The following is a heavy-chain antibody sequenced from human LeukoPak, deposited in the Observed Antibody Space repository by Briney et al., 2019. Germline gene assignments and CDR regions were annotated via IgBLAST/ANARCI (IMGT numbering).Heavy chain of an antibody. V-gene: IGHV3-48*04. J-gene: IGHJ6*04. CDR3: AELGITMIGGV. D-gene: IGHD3-10*02. CDR1: GFTFSSYS. Sequence: GGSLRLSCAASGFTFSSYSMNWVRQAPGKGLEWVSYISSSGSTIYYADSVKGRFTISRDNAKNSLYLQMNSLGAEDKAVYYCAELGITMIGGVWGKGTTVTISS. CDR2: ISSSGSTI.